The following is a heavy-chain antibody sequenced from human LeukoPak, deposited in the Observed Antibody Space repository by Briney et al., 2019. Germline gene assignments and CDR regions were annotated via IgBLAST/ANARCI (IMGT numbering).Heavy chain of an antibody. D-gene: IGHD3-10*01. CDR1: GFTFDDYA. Sequence: GRSLRLSCAASGFTFDDYAMHWVRQAPGKGLEWVSGISWNSGSIGYADSVKGRFTISRDNAKNSLYLQMNSLRAEDTALYYCARGRQLLWFQKKNNNDAFDIWGQGTMVTVSS. CDR2: ISWNSGSI. V-gene: IGHV3-9*01. CDR3: ARGRQLLWFQKKNNNDAFDI. J-gene: IGHJ3*02.